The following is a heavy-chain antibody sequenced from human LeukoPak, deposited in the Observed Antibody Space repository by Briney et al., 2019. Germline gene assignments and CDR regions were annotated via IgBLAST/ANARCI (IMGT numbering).Heavy chain of an antibody. Sequence: GGSLRLSCEGSGFTFSDYWMDWVRQPPGKGLEWVASIKQDGSQKGYVDPVRGRFTISRDNAKNSVYLQMNSLRDEDTAVYYCATDRGFATFDHWGQGALLSVSS. D-gene: IGHD6-25*01. J-gene: IGHJ4*02. CDR1: GFTFSDYW. CDR2: IKQDGSQK. CDR3: ATDRGFATFDH. V-gene: IGHV3-7*01.